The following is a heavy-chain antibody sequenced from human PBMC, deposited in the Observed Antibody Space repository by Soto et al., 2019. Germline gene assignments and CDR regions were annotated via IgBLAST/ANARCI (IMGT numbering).Heavy chain of an antibody. CDR1: GFTFSYYT. CDR2: ISGIRDYI. D-gene: IGHD3-22*01. J-gene: IGHJ4*02. CDR3: AREGVHNYNEYYFDY. Sequence: GSLRLSCAASGFTFSYYTVHWVRRAPGKGLEWVSSISGIRDYIRYADSVKGRFTISRDNAKTSLCLQMNSLTAEDTAVYYCAREGVHNYNEYYFDYWGQGTLVTVSS. V-gene: IGHV3-21*06.